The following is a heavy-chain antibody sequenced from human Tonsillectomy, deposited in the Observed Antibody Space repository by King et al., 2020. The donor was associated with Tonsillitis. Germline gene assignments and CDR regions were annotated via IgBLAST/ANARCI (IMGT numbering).Heavy chain of an antibody. CDR1: GFSLSTGGVG. D-gene: IGHD3-10*01. V-gene: IGHV2-5*02. Sequence: LKESGPPLVKPTQTLTLTCTVSGFSLSTGGVGVGWIRQPPGKALEWLALIYWDDDKRYSPSLKSRLTITKDTSKNQVVLTMTNMDPVDTATYYCAHRPFDGEVFDYWGQGTLVTVSS. CDR2: IYWDDDK. J-gene: IGHJ4*02. CDR3: AHRPFDGEVFDY.